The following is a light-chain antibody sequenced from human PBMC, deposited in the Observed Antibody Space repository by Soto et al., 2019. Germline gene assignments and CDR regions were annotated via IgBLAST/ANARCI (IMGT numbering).Light chain of an antibody. CDR3: SAWDDTIYGPV. Sequence: QSVLTQPPSASGPPGQRVAISCSGGNSNIGINPVNWYLHLPGTAPKLLIYNSNQRPSGVPDRFSGSKSGTSASLAISGLQSEDEADYFCSAWDDTIYGPVFGGGTKLTVL. V-gene: IGLV1-44*01. CDR2: NSN. J-gene: IGLJ2*01. CDR1: NSNIGINP.